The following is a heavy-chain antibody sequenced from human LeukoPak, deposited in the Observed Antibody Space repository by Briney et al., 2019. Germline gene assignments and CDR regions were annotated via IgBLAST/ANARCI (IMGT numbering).Heavy chain of an antibody. V-gene: IGHV1-2*02. D-gene: IGHD5-18*01. J-gene: IGHJ5*02. CDR3: ARDPRADTAMVTGWFDP. CDR1: GYTFTGYY. Sequence: ASVKVSCKASGYTFTGYYMHWVRQAPGQRLEWMGWINPNSGGTNYAQKFQGRVTMTRDTSISTAYMELSRLRSDDTAVYYCARDPRADTAMVTGWFDPWGQGTLVTVSS. CDR2: INPNSGGT.